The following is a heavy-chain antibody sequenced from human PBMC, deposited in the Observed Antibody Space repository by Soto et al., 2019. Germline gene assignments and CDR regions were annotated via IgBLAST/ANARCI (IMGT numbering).Heavy chain of an antibody. V-gene: IGHV3-33*01. D-gene: IGHD2-15*01. CDR3: ARSDRVLRYYFDY. CDR1: GFTFSSYG. J-gene: IGHJ4*02. Sequence: QVQLVESGGGVVQPGRSLRLSCAASGFTFSSYGMHWVRQAPGKGLEWVAVIWYDGSNKYYADSVKGRFTISRDNSKNALYPRMNSLRAEDTAVYYCARSDRVLRYYFDYWGQGTLVTVSS. CDR2: IWYDGSNK.